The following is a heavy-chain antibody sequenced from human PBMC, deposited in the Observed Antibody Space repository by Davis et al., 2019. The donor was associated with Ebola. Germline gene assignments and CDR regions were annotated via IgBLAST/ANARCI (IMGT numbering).Heavy chain of an antibody. CDR2: IYYSGST. J-gene: IGHJ3*02. CDR3: ARQKVTNAFDI. CDR1: GGSISSSSYY. V-gene: IGHV4-39*01. Sequence: MPSETLSLTCTVSGGSISSSSYYWGWIRQPPGKGLEWIGSIYYSGSTYYNPSLKSRVTISVDTSKNQFSLKLTSVTAADTAVYYCARQKVTNAFDIWGQGTMVTISS.